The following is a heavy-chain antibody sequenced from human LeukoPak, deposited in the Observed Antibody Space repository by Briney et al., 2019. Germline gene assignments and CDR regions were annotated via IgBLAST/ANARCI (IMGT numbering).Heavy chain of an antibody. V-gene: IGHV4-59*01. CDR1: GGSISSFY. CDR2: IYYSGST. D-gene: IGHD6-19*01. CDR3: ARVTGVAGTAEYFQH. Sequence: PSETLSLTCTVSGGSISSFYWTWIRQPPGKGLEWIGYIYYSGSTNYNPSLKSRVTISIDASKNQFSLKANSVTAADTAVYYCARVTGVAGTAEYFQHWGQGTLVTVSS. J-gene: IGHJ1*01.